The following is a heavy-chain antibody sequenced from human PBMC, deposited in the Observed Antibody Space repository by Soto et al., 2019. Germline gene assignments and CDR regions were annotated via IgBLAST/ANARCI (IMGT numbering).Heavy chain of an antibody. CDR3: ASGIAVAGAYTMDY. CDR2: IYYSGST. Sequence: SETLSLTCTVSGGSISSGGYYWSWIRQQPGKGLEWIGYIYYSGSTYYNPSLKSRVTISVDTSKNQFSLKLSSVTAADTSVYYCASGIAVAGAYTMDYWGQGTLVTVSS. CDR1: GGSISSGGYY. V-gene: IGHV4-31*03. J-gene: IGHJ4*02. D-gene: IGHD6-19*01.